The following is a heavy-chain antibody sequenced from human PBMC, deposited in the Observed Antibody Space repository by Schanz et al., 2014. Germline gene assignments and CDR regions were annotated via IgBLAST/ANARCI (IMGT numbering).Heavy chain of an antibody. Sequence: EVQLVESGGGLIQPGGSLRLSCAASGYTVSSNYMSWVRQAPGKGLEWISSMYINSGSTQYADSVKGRFIISRDNAKSSLYLQMNSLRDEDTAVYYCAATTILADWGQGTLVAVSS. CDR2: MYINSGST. D-gene: IGHD3-3*01. J-gene: IGHJ4*02. V-gene: IGHV3-53*01. CDR1: GYTVSSNY. CDR3: AATTILAD.